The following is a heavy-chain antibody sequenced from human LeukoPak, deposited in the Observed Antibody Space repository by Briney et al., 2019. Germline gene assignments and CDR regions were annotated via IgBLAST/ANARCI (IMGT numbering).Heavy chain of an antibody. CDR1: GGSFSGYY. V-gene: IGHV4-34*01. CDR2: INHSGST. J-gene: IGHJ4*02. CDR3: ARGAYPDRYYYDSSRGTGFDY. D-gene: IGHD3-22*01. Sequence: PSETLSLTCAVYGGSFSGYYWSWIRQPPGKGLEWIGEINHSGSTNYNPSLKSRVTISVDTSKNQFSLKLSSVTAADTAVYYCARGAYPDRYYYDSSRGTGFDYWGQGTLVTVSS.